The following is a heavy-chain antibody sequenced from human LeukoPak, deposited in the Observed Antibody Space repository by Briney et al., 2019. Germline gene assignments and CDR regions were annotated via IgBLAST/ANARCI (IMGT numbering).Heavy chain of an antibody. Sequence: GGSLRLSCVASGFTFRSYAMSWVRQAPGKGLEWVSDISGSGGSTYYADSVKGRFTISRDNSKNTLYLQMNSLRAEDTAVYYCAKEQWGGVAPFPAIWGQGTLVTVSS. J-gene: IGHJ3*02. CDR3: AKEQWGGVAPFPAI. CDR1: GFTFRSYA. D-gene: IGHD3-16*01. V-gene: IGHV3-23*01. CDR2: ISGSGGST.